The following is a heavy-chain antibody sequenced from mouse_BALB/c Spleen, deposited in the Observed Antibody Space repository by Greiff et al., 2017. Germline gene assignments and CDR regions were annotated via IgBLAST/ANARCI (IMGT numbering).Heavy chain of an antibody. Sequence: QVQLKQPGAELVKPGASVKLSCKASGYTFTSYWMHWVKQRPGQGLEWIGEINPSNGRTNYNEKFKGKATLTADKSSSTAYMQLSSLTSDDSAVYFCARYGSSRGDYWGQGTTLTVSS. CDR1: GYTFTSYW. CDR2: INPSNGRT. CDR3: ARYGSSRGDY. V-gene: IGHV1S81*02. D-gene: IGHD1-1*01. J-gene: IGHJ2*01.